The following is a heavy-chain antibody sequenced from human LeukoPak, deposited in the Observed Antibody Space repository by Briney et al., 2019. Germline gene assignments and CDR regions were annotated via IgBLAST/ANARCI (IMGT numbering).Heavy chain of an antibody. CDR1: GGTFSSYA. CDR2: IIPIFGTA. CDR3: VRGWDYDSGGRPTAYVY. D-gene: IGHD3-22*01. J-gene: IGHJ4*02. Sequence: SVKVSCKASGGTFSSYAISWVRQAPGQGLEWMGGIIPIFGTANYAQKFQGRVTITADESTSTAYMELSSLRSEDTAVYYCVRGWDYDSGGRPTAYVYWGQGTLVSVSS. V-gene: IGHV1-69*13.